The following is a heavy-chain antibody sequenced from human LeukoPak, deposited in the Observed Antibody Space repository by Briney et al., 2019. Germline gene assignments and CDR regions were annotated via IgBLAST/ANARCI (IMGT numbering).Heavy chain of an antibody. CDR1: GFTFSSYG. V-gene: IGHV3-30*03. J-gene: IGHJ6*02. CDR3: ARGPERTGVGTRYYYDMDV. CDR2: ISYDGSNK. Sequence: GGSLRLSCAASGFTFSSYGMHWGRQAPGKGLEWVAVISYDGSNKYYADSVKGRFTISRDNSKNTLYLQMNSLRAEDTAVYYCARGPERTGVGTRYYYDMDVWGQGTTVTVSS. D-gene: IGHD2-8*01.